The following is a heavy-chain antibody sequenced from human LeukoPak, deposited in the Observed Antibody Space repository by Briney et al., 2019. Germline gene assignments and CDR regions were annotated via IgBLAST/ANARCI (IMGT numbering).Heavy chain of an antibody. CDR1: GYTFIRFY. Sequence: ASVKVSCKASGYTFIRFYIHWVRQALGQGLECMGIVNPSDGYTTYAQKFQGRVTMTRDMSTSTVYMELSSLTSDDTAMYFCARDISTFSGTFPGGDHWGQGTLVTVSS. D-gene: IGHD1-26*01. V-gene: IGHV1-46*01. CDR2: VNPSDGYT. J-gene: IGHJ4*02. CDR3: ARDISTFSGTFPGGDH.